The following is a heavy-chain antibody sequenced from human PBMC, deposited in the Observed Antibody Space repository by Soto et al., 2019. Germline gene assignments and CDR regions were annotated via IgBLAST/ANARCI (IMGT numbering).Heavy chain of an antibody. J-gene: IGHJ4*02. CDR3: ERVVNDFWSGYYFDY. V-gene: IGHV1-69*13. Sequence: SVKVSCKASGGTFSSYAISWVRQAPGQGLEWMGGIIPIFGTANYAQKFQGRVTITADESTSTAYMELSSLRSEDTAVYYCERVVNDFWSGYYFDYWGQGTLVTVYS. CDR2: IIPIFGTA. CDR1: GGTFSSYA. D-gene: IGHD3-3*01.